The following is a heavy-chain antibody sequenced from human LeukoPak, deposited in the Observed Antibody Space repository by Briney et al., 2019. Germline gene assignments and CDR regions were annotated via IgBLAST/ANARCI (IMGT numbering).Heavy chain of an antibody. D-gene: IGHD3-22*01. CDR1: EGTFSSYA. CDR3: ARDRKYYYDSSGYLASDAFDI. V-gene: IGHV1-69*13. CDR2: IIPIFGTA. Sequence: SLKLSCNASEGTFSSYAISWGRQAPRQGLEWMGGIIPIFGTANYAQKFQGRVTITADESTSTAYMELSSLRSEDTAVYYCARDRKYYYDSSGYLASDAFDIWGQGTMVTVSS. J-gene: IGHJ3*02.